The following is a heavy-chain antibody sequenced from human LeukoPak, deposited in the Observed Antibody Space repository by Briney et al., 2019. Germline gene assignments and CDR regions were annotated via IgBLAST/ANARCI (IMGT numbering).Heavy chain of an antibody. Sequence: QSGGSLRLSCAASGFTLSSYAMSWVRQAPGQGLEWVSVIYTGGSTHYADSVKGRFTISRDNAKNSLYLQMNSLRAEDTAVYYCASCSSTNCYWGQGTLVTVSS. CDR2: IYTGGST. D-gene: IGHD2-2*01. CDR1: GFTLSSYA. CDR3: ASCSSTNCY. V-gene: IGHV3-66*01. J-gene: IGHJ4*02.